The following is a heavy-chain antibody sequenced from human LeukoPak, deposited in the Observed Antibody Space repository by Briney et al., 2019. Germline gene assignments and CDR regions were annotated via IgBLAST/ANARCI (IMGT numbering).Heavy chain of an antibody. D-gene: IGHD6-13*01. J-gene: IGHJ4*02. CDR1: GFTFSTFA. V-gene: IGHV3-21*06. CDR3: ARETPYSSSWTVFDY. Sequence: PGGSLRLSCAASGFTFSTFAMIWVRQPPGKGLEWVSSIFQGGGEIHYADSVKGRFTISRDNAKNSLYLQMNSLRAEDTAVYYCARETPYSSSWTVFDYWGQGTLVTVSS. CDR2: IFQGGGEI.